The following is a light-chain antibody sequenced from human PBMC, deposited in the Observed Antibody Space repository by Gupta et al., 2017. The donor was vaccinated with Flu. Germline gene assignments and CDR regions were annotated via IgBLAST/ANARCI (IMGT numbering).Light chain of an antibody. Sequence: EVVLTQSPGTLSLSPGERATLSCRASQSVSINYLAWYQQKPGQAPRLLIYDASSRATGIPDRFSGSGSGTDFTLTISRLEPEDFAVYYCQYDGNLSYTFGQGTKLEIK. CDR1: QSVSINY. CDR3: QYDGNLSYT. V-gene: IGKV3-20*01. CDR2: DAS. J-gene: IGKJ2*01.